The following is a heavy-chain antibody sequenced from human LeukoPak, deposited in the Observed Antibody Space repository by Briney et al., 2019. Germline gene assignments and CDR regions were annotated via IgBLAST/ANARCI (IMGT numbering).Heavy chain of an antibody. CDR3: ARGLRLGELTGAFDI. J-gene: IGHJ3*02. Sequence: GGSLRLSCAASGFTFSSYWMSWVRQAPGKGLEWVANIKQDGSEKYYVDTVKGRFTISRDNAKNSLYLQMNSLRAGDTAVYYCARGLRLGELTGAFDIWGQGTMVTVSS. V-gene: IGHV3-7*01. CDR2: IKQDGSEK. CDR1: GFTFSSYW. D-gene: IGHD3-16*01.